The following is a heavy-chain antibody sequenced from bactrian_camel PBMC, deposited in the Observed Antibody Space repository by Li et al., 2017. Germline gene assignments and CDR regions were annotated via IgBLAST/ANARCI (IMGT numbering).Heavy chain of an antibody. J-gene: IGHJ6*01. V-gene: IGHV3S32*01. D-gene: IGHD7*01. CDR2: KVGINDVYKT. Sequence: VQLVGSGGGLVQPGGSLRLSCAASGLTTFENWDINWVRQAPGKGLEWVSSAKVGINDVYKTYYADSVSGRFTISRGNDNTLFLQMNSLRPDDTAIYYCAAHVHGMNSHCSARRSPDFDYRGQGTQVTVS. CDR3: AAHVHGMNSHCSARRSPDFDY. CDR1: GLTTFENWD.